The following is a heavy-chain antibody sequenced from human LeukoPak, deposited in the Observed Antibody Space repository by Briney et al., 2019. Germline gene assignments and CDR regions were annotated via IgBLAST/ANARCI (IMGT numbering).Heavy chain of an antibody. V-gene: IGHV3-48*04. Sequence: GGSLRLSCAASGFPFSDYNMNWVRQAPGKGLEWVSFISSTSTTMYYADSLEGRFTISRDNAKNSLYLQMNSLRAEDTAVYYCARDQVRGVTNWGQGTLVTVSS. D-gene: IGHD3-10*01. J-gene: IGHJ4*02. CDR3: ARDQVRGVTN. CDR2: ISSTSTTM. CDR1: GFPFSDYN.